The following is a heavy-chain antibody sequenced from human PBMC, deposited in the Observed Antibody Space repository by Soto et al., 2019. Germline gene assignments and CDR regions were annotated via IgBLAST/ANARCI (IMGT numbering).Heavy chain of an antibody. V-gene: IGHV4-59*08. CDR1: GDSISYYY. D-gene: IGHD3-10*01. Sequence: SETLSLTCTVSGDSISYYYWNWIRQSPGKGLEWIGYIYHNGNTNYNPSLKSRVTISLDTSKKQFSLKLSSVTAADTAVYYCARRNGSPFDYWGQGTLVTVSS. CDR3: ARRNGSPFDY. J-gene: IGHJ4*02. CDR2: IYHNGNT.